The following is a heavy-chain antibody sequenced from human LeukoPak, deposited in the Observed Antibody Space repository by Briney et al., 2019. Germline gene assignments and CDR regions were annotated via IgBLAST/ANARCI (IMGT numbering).Heavy chain of an antibody. CDR1: GFTFSSYG. CDR2: IRYDGNNK. V-gene: IGHV3-30*02. D-gene: IGHD2-15*01. Sequence: PGGSLRLSCAASGFTFSSYGMHWVRQAPGKGLEWVAFIRYDGNNKYYADSVKGRFTISRDNSKNTLYVQMNSLRVEDTTVYYCAKDRVVSREPDTFDIWGQGTMVTVSS. CDR3: AKDRVVSREPDTFDI. J-gene: IGHJ3*02.